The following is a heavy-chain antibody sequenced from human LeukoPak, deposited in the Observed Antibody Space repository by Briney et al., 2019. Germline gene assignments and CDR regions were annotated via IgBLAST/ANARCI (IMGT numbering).Heavy chain of an antibody. V-gene: IGHV4-61*01. CDR2: IYYSGST. CDR1: GGSVSSGSYY. CDR3: ARDLGYYDSSGLVDI. D-gene: IGHD3-22*01. J-gene: IGHJ3*02. Sequence: SETLSLTCTVSGGSVSSGSYYWSWIRQPPGKGLEWIGYIYYSGSTNYNPSLKSRVTISVDTSKNQFSLKLSSVTAVDTAVYYCARDLGYYDSSGLVDIWGQGTMVTVSS.